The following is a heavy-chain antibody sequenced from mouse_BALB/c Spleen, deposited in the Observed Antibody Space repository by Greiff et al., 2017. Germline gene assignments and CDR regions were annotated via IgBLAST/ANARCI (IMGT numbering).Heavy chain of an antibody. V-gene: IGHV5-4*02. CDR2: ISDGGSYT. Sequence: DVHLVESGGGLVKPGGSLKLSCAASGFTFSDYYMYWVRQTPEKRLEWVATISDGGSYTYYPDSVKGRFTISRDNAKNNLYLQMSSLKSEDTAMYYCARLYYGNYGWFAYWGQGTLVTVSA. CDR1: GFTFSDYY. D-gene: IGHD2-1*01. J-gene: IGHJ3*01. CDR3: ARLYYGNYGWFAY.